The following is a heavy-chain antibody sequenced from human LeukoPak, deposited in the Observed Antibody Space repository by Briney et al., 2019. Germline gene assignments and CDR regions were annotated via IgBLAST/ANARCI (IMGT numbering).Heavy chain of an antibody. CDR1: GFTFRSYA. Sequence: GGSLTLSCAPSGFTFRSYAMSWVRHTPGEGLEWVTAISGRGGSTCYADSVKGRFTFSRDNSKNTLYLQMNSRRAEDTAVYYCAKDIVVEGANGVTFDYWGQGTLVTVSS. V-gene: IGHV3-23*01. CDR2: ISGRGGST. CDR3: AKDIVVEGANGVTFDY. J-gene: IGHJ4*02. D-gene: IGHD2-15*01.